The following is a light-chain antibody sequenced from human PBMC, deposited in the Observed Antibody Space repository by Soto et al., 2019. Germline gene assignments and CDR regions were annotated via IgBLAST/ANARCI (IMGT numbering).Light chain of an antibody. V-gene: IGKV3-11*01. CDR1: QSVSSY. Sequence: EIVLTQSPATLSLSPGESATLSCRASQSVSSYLAWYQQKPGQAPRLLIYDASNRATGIPARFSGSGSGTYFTLTITSLEPEDFAVYYCQQRVNWPLTFGQGTKVEIK. J-gene: IGKJ1*01. CDR3: QQRVNWPLT. CDR2: DAS.